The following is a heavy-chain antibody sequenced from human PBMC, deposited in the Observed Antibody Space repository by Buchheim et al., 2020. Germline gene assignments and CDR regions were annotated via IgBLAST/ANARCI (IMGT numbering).Heavy chain of an antibody. CDR1: GDSIGSSNW. CDR2: IYHSGTT. D-gene: IGHD3-16*01. V-gene: IGHV4-4*02. J-gene: IGHJ4*02. Sequence: QVQLQESGPGLVKPSGTLSLTCAVSGDSIGSSNWWTWVRQPPGKGLEWVGEIYHSGTTNYNPSLKSRVTIFIDKYSSRFSLRLNSVTAADTAVYYCATRAVIGGPSWGQGTL. CDR3: ATRAVIGGPS.